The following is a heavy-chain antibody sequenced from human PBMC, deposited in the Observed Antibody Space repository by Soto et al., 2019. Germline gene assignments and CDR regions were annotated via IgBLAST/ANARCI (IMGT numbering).Heavy chain of an antibody. CDR1: GFSVGSNY. V-gene: IGHV3-53*02. CDR3: ARKSDSSPVPEADGV. CDR2: IYSNGDT. Sequence: EVQLVETGGGFIQPGGSLRLSCAASGFSVGSNYMTWVRQSPGKGLEWVSLIYSNGDTDYADSVKGRFSISRDNFKNTLYLQMNNLRAEDTAVYHCARKSDSSPVPEADGVWGRGTLVTVSS. D-gene: IGHD2-8*01. J-gene: IGHJ4*02.